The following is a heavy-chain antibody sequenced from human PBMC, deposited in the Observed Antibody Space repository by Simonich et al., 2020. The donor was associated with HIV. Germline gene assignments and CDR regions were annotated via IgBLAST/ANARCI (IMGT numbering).Heavy chain of an antibody. CDR3: AGDSGGYWYFDL. V-gene: IGHV1-46*01. CDR2: ITPGGSR. J-gene: IGHJ2*01. D-gene: IGHD2-15*01. Sequence: QVQLVQSGAEVKKPGASVKVSCKASGYTFTSYYMNWVRQAPGQGLEWMGKITPGGSRTYAQKFQGSVTMTRDTSTSTVYMELSSLRSEDTAVYYCAGDSGGYWYFDLWGRGTLVTVSS. CDR1: GYTFTSYY.